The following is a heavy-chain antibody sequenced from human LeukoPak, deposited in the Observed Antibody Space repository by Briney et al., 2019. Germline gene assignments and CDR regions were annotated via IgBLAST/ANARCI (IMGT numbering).Heavy chain of an antibody. CDR1: GGSISSSSYY. J-gene: IGHJ4*02. CDR3: ARTGYSSSPPDY. Sequence: PSETLSLTCTVSGGSISSSSYYWGWIRQPPGKGLEWIGSIYYSGSTYYNPSLKSRVTISVDTSKNQFSLKLSSVTAADTAVYYCARTGYSSSPPDYWGQGTLVTVSS. CDR2: IYYSGST. V-gene: IGHV4-39*01. D-gene: IGHD6-13*01.